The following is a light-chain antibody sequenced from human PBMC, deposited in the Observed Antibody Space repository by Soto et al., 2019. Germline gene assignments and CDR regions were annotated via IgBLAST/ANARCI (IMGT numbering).Light chain of an antibody. CDR1: QTISSW. J-gene: IGKJ1*01. Sequence: DTQMTHFPSTLSGSVLYIVPITCRASQTISSWSAWYQQKPGKAPKLLIYKASSLESGVPSRFGGSGSGTEFTLTISSLQPDDFATYYCQKYNSYPWKFGQGTKVDIK. CDR3: QKYNSYPWK. V-gene: IGKV1-5*03. CDR2: KAS.